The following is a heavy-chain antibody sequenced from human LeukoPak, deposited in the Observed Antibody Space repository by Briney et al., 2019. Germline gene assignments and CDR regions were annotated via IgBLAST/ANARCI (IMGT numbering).Heavy chain of an antibody. Sequence: PGGSLRLSCAASGFTFSSYSMNWVRQAPGQGLEWVSSISSSSSYIYYADSVKGRFTISRDNAKNSLYLQMNSLRAEDTAVYYCARDLGSLRSSYGYFDHWGRGTLVTVSS. CDR1: GFTFSSYS. CDR3: ARDLGSLRSSYGYFDH. D-gene: IGHD5-12*01. V-gene: IGHV3-21*01. J-gene: IGHJ2*01. CDR2: ISSSSSYI.